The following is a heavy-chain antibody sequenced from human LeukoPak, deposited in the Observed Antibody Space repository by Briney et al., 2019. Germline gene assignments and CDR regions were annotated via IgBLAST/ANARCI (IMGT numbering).Heavy chain of an antibody. CDR3: ARDDIVVAGTRADY. Sequence: SETLSLTCTVSGGSISSSSYYWGWIRQPPGKGLEWIGSIYYSGSTYNNPSLKSRVTISVDTSKNQFSLRLTSVTAADTAVYYCARDDIVVAGTRADYWGQGTLVTVSS. CDR2: IYYSGST. D-gene: IGHD6-19*01. V-gene: IGHV4-39*07. CDR1: GGSISSSSYY. J-gene: IGHJ4*02.